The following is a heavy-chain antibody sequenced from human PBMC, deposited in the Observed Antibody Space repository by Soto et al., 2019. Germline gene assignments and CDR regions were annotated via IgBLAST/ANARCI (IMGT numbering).Heavy chain of an antibody. Sequence: SETLSLTCSVSGGSFSSYSFIWSWFRHFPGKGLEWIGYIYYSGTTYYNPSLRSRVIMSVDTSKNQFSLKLSSVTAADTAVYYCARDHKWDGMDVWGQGTTVTVSS. CDR3: ARDHKWDGMDV. J-gene: IGHJ6*02. V-gene: IGHV4-31*03. D-gene: IGHD1-26*01. CDR1: GGSFSSYSFI. CDR2: IYYSGTT.